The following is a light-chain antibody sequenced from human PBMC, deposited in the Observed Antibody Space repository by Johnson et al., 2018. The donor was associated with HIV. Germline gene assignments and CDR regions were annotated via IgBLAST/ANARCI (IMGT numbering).Light chain of an antibody. V-gene: IGLV1-51*01. CDR1: SSNMGNNY. Sequence: VLTQPPSVSAAPRQRVTISCSGNSSNMGNNYVSWYQQVPGTAPKLLIYDNNKRPSGIPGRFSGSKSGSSATLGITGLQTGDEADYYCGTWDSSLSAYVFGTGTKVTVL. CDR2: DNN. J-gene: IGLJ1*01. CDR3: GTWDSSLSAYV.